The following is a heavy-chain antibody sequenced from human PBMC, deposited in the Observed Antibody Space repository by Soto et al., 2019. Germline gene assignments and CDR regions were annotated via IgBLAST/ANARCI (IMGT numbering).Heavy chain of an antibody. V-gene: IGHV3-21*01. D-gene: IGHD5-18*01. CDR2: ISSSSSYI. CDR3: ARDQPGYSYGYGLGY. J-gene: IGHJ4*02. Sequence: EVQLVESGGGLVKPGGSLRLSCAASGFTFSSYSMNWVRQAPGKGLEWVSSISSSSSYIYYADSVKGRFTISRDNAKNSLYLQINSVRAEDTAVYYCARDQPGYSYGYGLGYWGQGTLVTVCS. CDR1: GFTFSSYS.